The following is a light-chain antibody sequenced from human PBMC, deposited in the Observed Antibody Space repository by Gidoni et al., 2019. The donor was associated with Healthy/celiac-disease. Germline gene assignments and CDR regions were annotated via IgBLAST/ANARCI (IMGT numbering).Light chain of an antibody. CDR3: QQSYSTPLYT. J-gene: IGKJ2*01. CDR2: AAS. Sequence: DIKMTQSPSSLSASVGDRVTITCRASQSISSYLNWYQQKPGKAPKLLIYAASSLQSGVPSRFSSSGSGTDFTLTISILQPEDFATYYCQQSYSTPLYTFGHGTKLEIK. CDR1: QSISSY. V-gene: IGKV1-39*01.